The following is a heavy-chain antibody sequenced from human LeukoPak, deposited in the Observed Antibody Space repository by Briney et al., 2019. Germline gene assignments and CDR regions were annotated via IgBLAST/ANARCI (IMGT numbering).Heavy chain of an antibody. D-gene: IGHD3-10*01. CDR3: ARATRLGDLYGMDV. CDR1: GYTFTGSY. CDR2: INPNSGGT. Sequence: ASVKVSCKASGYTFTGSYIHWVRQAPGQGLEWMGRINPNSGGTNYAQNFQGRVTMTSDTSISTAYMELCRLRSDDTAVYYCARATRLGDLYGMDVWGQGTTVTVSS. V-gene: IGHV1-2*06. J-gene: IGHJ6*02.